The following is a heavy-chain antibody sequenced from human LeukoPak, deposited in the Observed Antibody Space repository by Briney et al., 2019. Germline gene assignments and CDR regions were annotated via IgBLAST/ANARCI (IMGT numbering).Heavy chain of an antibody. V-gene: IGHV1-69*04. J-gene: IGHJ5*02. CDR3: ARRYNWNYFDP. Sequence: ASVKVSCKASGGTFSSYAISWVRQAPGQGLEWMGRIIPILGIANYAQKFQGRVTITADKSTSTAYMELSSLRSEDTAVYYCARRYNWNYFDPWGQGTLVTVSS. CDR2: IIPILGIA. CDR1: GGTFSSYA. D-gene: IGHD1-7*01.